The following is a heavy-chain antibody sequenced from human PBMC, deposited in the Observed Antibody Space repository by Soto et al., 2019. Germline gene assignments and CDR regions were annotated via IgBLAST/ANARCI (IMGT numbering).Heavy chain of an antibody. V-gene: IGHV1-69*12. Sequence: QVQLVQSGAEVKKPGSSVKVSCKASGGTFSSYAISWVRQAPGQGLEWMGGIIPIFGTANYAQKFQGRVTMTADESTSTAYMELSSLRSEDTAVYYCARGPPPRSSGYYGWFDPWGQGTLVTVSS. CDR2: IIPIFGTA. CDR3: ARGPPPRSSGYYGWFDP. CDR1: GGTFSSYA. J-gene: IGHJ5*02. D-gene: IGHD3-22*01.